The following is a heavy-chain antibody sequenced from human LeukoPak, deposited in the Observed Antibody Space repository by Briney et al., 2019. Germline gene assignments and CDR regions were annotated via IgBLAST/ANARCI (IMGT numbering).Heavy chain of an antibody. Sequence: SETLSLTCTVSGGSISRDYWSWIRQPPGKGLEWIGEIYHSVSTNYNPSLKSRVTISVDKSKNQFSLKLSSVTAADTAVYYCARVTNYYGSGSYYYFDYWGQGTLVTVSS. CDR3: ARVTNYYGSGSYYYFDY. V-gene: IGHV4-59*12. CDR1: GGSISRDY. J-gene: IGHJ4*02. CDR2: IYHSVST. D-gene: IGHD3-10*01.